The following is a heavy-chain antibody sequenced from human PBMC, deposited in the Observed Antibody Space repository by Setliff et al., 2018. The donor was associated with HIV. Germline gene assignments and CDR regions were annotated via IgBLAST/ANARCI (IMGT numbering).Heavy chain of an antibody. Sequence: PSETLSLTCGVSGIPIDRVCSWAWIRQPPGKGLEWIGTISHSGSTHYNSPLQGRISISIDTSKNTLYLQMNSLRADDTALYYCVKRVGNTGAGAFDIWGLGTMVTVSS. D-gene: IGHD2-8*02. CDR1: GIPIDRVCS. CDR3: VKRVGNTGAGAFDI. V-gene: IGHV4-38-2*01. CDR2: ISHSGST. J-gene: IGHJ3*02.